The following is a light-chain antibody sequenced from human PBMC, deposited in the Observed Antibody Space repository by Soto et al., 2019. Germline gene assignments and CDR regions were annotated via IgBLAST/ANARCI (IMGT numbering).Light chain of an antibody. CDR1: QSVSSSY. CDR2: EAS. Sequence: EIVLTQSPGTLSLSPGERATLSCRASQSVSSSYVAWYQQKPGQAPRLLIYEASIRAIVIPDRFSRSGSGTDFTLTISRPEPEDCAVYHCQQYGSSPPTCGQGSKVEIK. J-gene: IGKJ1*01. CDR3: QQYGSSPPT. V-gene: IGKV3-20*01.